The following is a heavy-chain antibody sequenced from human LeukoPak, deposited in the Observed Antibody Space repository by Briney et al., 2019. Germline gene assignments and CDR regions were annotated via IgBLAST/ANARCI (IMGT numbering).Heavy chain of an antibody. CDR1: GGTFSSYA. Sequence: ASVKVSCKASGGTFSSYAISWVRQAPGQGLEWMGRIIPIFGTANYAQKVQGRVTITTDESTSTAYMELSSLRSEDTAVYYCARDGDSSGWYEVDYWGQGTLVTVSS. V-gene: IGHV1-69*05. D-gene: IGHD6-19*01. CDR3: ARDGDSSGWYEVDY. J-gene: IGHJ4*02. CDR2: IIPIFGTA.